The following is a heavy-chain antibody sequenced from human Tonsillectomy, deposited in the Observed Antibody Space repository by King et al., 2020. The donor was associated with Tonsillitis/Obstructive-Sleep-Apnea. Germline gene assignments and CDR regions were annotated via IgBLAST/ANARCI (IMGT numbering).Heavy chain of an antibody. CDR3: ARDAVDYDLYFDN. J-gene: IGHJ4*02. CDR1: GFTFSRYA. D-gene: IGHD4-17*01. CDR2: ISHDASTS. Sequence: VQLVESGGGVVQPGRSLRLSCAASGFTFSRYAMHWIRQAPGKGLEWVAVISHDASTSYYADSVKGRFAISRDNSKNTLYLQVNSLRSEDTALYFCARDAVDYDLYFDNWGQGTLVTVSS. V-gene: IGHV3-30*09.